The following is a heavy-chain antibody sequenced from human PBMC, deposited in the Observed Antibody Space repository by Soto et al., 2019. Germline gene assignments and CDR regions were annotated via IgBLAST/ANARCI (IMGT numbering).Heavy chain of an antibody. V-gene: IGHV3-23*01. D-gene: IGHD4-17*01. Sequence: EVQLLESGGGLVQPGGSLRLSCAASGITFSNYAMYWVRLAPGKGLEWVSTIVSSGGVTYYAGSVKGRFTISRDNSKSTVYLQMDSLGAEDTAVYFCASTFHLRYGDPSGFDDWGQGTLVAVSS. J-gene: IGHJ4*02. CDR3: ASTFHLRYGDPSGFDD. CDR2: IVSSGGVT. CDR1: GITFSNYA.